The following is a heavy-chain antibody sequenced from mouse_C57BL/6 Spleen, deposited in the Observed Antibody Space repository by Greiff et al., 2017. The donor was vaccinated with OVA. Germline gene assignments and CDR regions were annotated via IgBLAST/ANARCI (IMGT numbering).Heavy chain of an antibody. Sequence: VQLKESGPELVKPGASVKIPCKASGYTFTDYNMDWVKQSHGKSLEWIGDINPNNGGTIYNQKFKGKATLTVDKSSSTAYMELRSLTSEDTAVYYCARGKGNHWYFDVWGTGTTVTVSS. V-gene: IGHV1-18*01. J-gene: IGHJ1*03. D-gene: IGHD2-1*01. CDR3: ARGKGNHWYFDV. CDR1: GYTFTDYN. CDR2: INPNNGGT.